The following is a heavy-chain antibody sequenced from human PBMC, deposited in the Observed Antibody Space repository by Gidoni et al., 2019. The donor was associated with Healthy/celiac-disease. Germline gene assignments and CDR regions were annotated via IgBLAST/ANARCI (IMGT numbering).Heavy chain of an antibody. V-gene: IGHV3-30*03. D-gene: IGHD3-10*01. CDR3: AIRSMVRGVMNFDY. Sequence: QVQLVESGGGVVQPGRSLRLSCAASGFTFSSYGMHWVRQAPGKGLEWVAVISYDGSNKYYADSVKGRFTISRDNSKNTLYLQMNSLRAEDTAVYYCAIRSMVRGVMNFDYWGQGTLVTVSS. CDR1: GFTFSSYG. J-gene: IGHJ4*02. CDR2: ISYDGSNK.